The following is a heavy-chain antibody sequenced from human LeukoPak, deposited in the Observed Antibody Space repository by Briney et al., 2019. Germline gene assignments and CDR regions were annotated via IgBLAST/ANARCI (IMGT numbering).Heavy chain of an antibody. D-gene: IGHD3-10*01. J-gene: IGHJ5*02. Sequence: ASVKVSCKASGYTFTSYDINWVRQATGQGLEWMGWMNPNSGNTGYAQKFQGRVTMTTDTSTSTAYMELRSLRSDDTAVYYCARVMYYGSGSLTNWFDPWGQGTLVTASS. CDR1: GYTFTSYD. V-gene: IGHV1-8*02. CDR3: ARVMYYGSGSLTNWFDP. CDR2: MNPNSGNT.